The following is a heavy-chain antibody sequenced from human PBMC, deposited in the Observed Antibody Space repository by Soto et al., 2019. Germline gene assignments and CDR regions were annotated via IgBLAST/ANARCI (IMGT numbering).Heavy chain of an antibody. CDR3: ARGDYRVLEF. J-gene: IGHJ4*02. CDR1: GFSFARSW. D-gene: IGHD4-4*01. V-gene: IGHV5-51*03. Sequence: EVQLVQSGAEVKKPRESLKISCNDSGFSFARSWIGWVRQMPGKGLEWMGVIYPGDSDTRYSPSFQGQVTISADKSISTAYLQWSSLKASDTAMYYCARGDYRVLEFWGQGTLVTVSS. CDR2: IYPGDSDT.